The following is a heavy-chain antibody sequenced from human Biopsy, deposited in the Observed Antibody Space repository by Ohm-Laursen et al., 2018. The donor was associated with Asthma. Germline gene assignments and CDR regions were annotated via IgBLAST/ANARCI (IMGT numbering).Heavy chain of an antibody. CDR3: ASDFPKDYVRYNFQF. CDR1: GYSLTDLS. D-gene: IGHD4-17*01. V-gene: IGHV1-24*01. CDR2: HDHEEGGT. Sequence: ASVKVSCKISGYSLTDLSMHWARQVPGQGLEWMGGHDHEEGGTVNARRFQGRVTMTEDTSTDTAYMELSSLSSDDTAVYYCASDFPKDYVRYNFQFWGQGTLVTVSS. J-gene: IGHJ4*02.